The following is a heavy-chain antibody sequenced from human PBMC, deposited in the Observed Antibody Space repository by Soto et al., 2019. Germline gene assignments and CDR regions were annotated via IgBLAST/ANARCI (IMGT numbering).Heavy chain of an antibody. CDR2: MNPNSGNT. V-gene: IGHV1-8*01. D-gene: IGHD3-3*01. CDR3: ARGRGGDYDFRSGYYNYYYYYGMDV. J-gene: IGHJ6*02. Sequence: ASVKVSCKASGYTFTSYDINWVRQATGQGLEWMGWMNPNSGNTGYAQKFQGRVTMTRNTSISTAYMELSSLRSEDTAVYYCARGRGGDYDFRSGYYNYYYYYGMDVWGQGTTVTVSS. CDR1: GYTFTSYD.